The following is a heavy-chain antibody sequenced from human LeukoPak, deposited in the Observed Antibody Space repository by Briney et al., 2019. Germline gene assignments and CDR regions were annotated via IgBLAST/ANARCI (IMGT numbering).Heavy chain of an antibody. Sequence: SETLSLTCTVSGGSISSSSYYWGWIRQPPGKGLEWIGSIYYSGSTYYNPSLKSRVTISVDTSKNQFSLKLSSVTAADTAVYYCARAPPEDIVVVPAAILDWGQGTLVTVSS. J-gene: IGHJ4*02. CDR2: IYYSGST. CDR1: GGSISSSSYY. D-gene: IGHD2-2*02. V-gene: IGHV4-39*07. CDR3: ARAPPEDIVVVPAAILD.